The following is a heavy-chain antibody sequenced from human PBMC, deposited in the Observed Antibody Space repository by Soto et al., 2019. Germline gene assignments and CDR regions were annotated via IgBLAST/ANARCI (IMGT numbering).Heavy chain of an antibody. V-gene: IGHV3-23*01. CDR1: GFTSNKYA. CDR2: ISGSGAST. J-gene: IGHJ4*02. D-gene: IGHD3-22*01. CDR3: AKTTGVITVITSCGH. Sequence: GGYLRLSCVASGFTSNKYALAWVRQAPRKGLEWVSAISGSGASTYEADSEKGRLTISRDNSNDALYLQMISLRAEDTAVYYCAKTTGVITVITSCGHWGQGTPINGS.